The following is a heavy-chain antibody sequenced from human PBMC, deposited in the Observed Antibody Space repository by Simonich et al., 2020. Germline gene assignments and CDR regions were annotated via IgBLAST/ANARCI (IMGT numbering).Heavy chain of an antibody. CDR2: INPTSGGT. Sequence: QVQLVQSGAEVKKPGASVKVSCKASGYTCTGYYMHWVRQAPGQGIGWKGWINPTSGGTNYAPKFQGRVTMTRDTSISTAYMELSRLRSDDTAVYYCARSPRGELGDFDYWGQGTLVTVSS. CDR1: GYTCTGYY. V-gene: IGHV1-2*02. D-gene: IGHD7-27*01. J-gene: IGHJ4*02. CDR3: ARSPRGELGDFDY.